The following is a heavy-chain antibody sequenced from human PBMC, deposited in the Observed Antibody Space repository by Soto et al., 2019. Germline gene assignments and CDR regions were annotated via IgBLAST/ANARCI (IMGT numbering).Heavy chain of an antibody. CDR1: GYIFSNFG. J-gene: IGHJ4*02. CDR2: ISGYNGNT. CDR3: ARASGGGVGTTSY. Sequence: QVQLVQSGPEVKKPGASAKVSCKTSGYIFSNFGISWMRQVPGQGLEWMGWISGYNGNTNYAQKFQDRVTLTTDTSTNTVYMELRSLRSDDTAVYYCARASGGGVGTTSYWGQGTLVTVSS. D-gene: IGHD1-26*01. V-gene: IGHV1-18*01.